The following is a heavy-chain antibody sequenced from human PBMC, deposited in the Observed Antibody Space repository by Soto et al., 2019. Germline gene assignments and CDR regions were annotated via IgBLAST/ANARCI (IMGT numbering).Heavy chain of an antibody. CDR3: AREGGESSDVLYDFDS. Sequence: QVQLKASGPGLVKPSQTLSLTCTVSGGSTSSDNYWRWIRQPPGKGLEWIGHINYSGNTDYNPSLKRRLAIAIDTSNNQFSLKLSSVTAADTAGYFWAREGGESSDVLYDFDSCGQGALVTVSS. CDR1: GGSTSSDNY. CDR2: INYSGNT. V-gene: IGHV4-30-4*01. D-gene: IGHD3-16*01. J-gene: IGHJ4*02.